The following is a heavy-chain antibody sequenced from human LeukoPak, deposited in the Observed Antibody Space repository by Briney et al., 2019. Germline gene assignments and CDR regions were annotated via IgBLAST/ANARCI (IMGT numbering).Heavy chain of an antibody. V-gene: IGHV4-4*07. CDR3: AREGIAAAAFDY. Sequence: PSETLSLTCTVSGVSISDYYWNWIRQPAGKGLEWIGRIYTSGSTNYNPSLQSRVAMSLDRSENQFSLKLNSVTAADTAVYYCAREGIAAAAFDYWGQGTLVTVSA. CDR2: IYTSGST. D-gene: IGHD6-13*01. J-gene: IGHJ4*02. CDR1: GVSISDYY.